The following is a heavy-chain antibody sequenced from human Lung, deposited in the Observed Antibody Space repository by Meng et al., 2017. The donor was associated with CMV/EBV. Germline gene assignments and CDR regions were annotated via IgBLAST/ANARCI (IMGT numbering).Heavy chain of an antibody. CDR3: ARGGGGALDY. D-gene: IGHD3-10*01. J-gene: IGHJ4*02. V-gene: IGHV3-53*01. Sequence: GEXXTISCAASGFTVSSNYMSWVRQAPGKGLEWVSVIYSGGSTYYADSVKGRFTISRDNSKNTLYLQMNSLRAEDTAVYYCARGGGGALDYWGQGTLVTVSS. CDR2: IYSGGST. CDR1: GFTVSSNY.